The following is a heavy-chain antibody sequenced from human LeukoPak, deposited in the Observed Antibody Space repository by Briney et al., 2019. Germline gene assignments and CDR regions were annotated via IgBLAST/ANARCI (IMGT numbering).Heavy chain of an antibody. D-gene: IGHD6-13*01. J-gene: IGHJ4*02. CDR1: GFTFSSYA. CDR3: AKHNGAAAGVPYYFDS. CDR2: IRGSGTGT. Sequence: GVSLRLSCAASGFTFSSYAMTWVRQASGKGLEWVSAIRGSGTGTYYADSVKGRFTISRDNSKNTLYLHMNSLRAEDTAKYYCAKHNGAAAGVPYYFDSWGQGTLVTVSS. V-gene: IGHV3-23*01.